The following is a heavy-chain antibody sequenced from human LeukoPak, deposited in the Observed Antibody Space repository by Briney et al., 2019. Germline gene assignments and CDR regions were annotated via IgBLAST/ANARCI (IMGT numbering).Heavy chain of an antibody. CDR3: ARWPRWGSPDY. V-gene: IGHV4-4*02. J-gene: IGHJ4*02. CDR2: IYYNGGT. Sequence: PSGTLSLTCAVSGGSISTNNWWHWVRQSPGKGLEWIAEIYYNGGTNYNPSLKSRVTISVDTSMNQFSLKLSSVTAADTAVYYCARWPRWGSPDYWGQGTLVTVSS. D-gene: IGHD7-27*01. CDR1: GGSISTNNW.